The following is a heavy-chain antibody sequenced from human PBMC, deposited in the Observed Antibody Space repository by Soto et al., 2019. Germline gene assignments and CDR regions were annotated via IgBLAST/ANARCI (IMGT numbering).Heavy chain of an antibody. J-gene: IGHJ6*02. V-gene: IGHV4-31*03. CDR1: GGSISGGGYY. Sequence: SETLSLTCTVSGGSISGGGYYWSWIRQHPGKGLEWIGYIYYSGSTYYNPSLKSRVTISVDTSKNQFSLKLSSVTAADTAVYYCARWTLTAAGKRKLYYYGMDVWGQGTTVTVSS. CDR2: IYYSGST. D-gene: IGHD6-13*01. CDR3: ARWTLTAAGKRKLYYYGMDV.